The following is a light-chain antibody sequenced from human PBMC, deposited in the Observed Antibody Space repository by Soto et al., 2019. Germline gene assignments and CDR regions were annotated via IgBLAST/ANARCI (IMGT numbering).Light chain of an antibody. CDR1: QGISTY. J-gene: IGKJ1*01. CDR2: AAS. Sequence: IQLTQSPSSLPASVGDRVTITCRASQGISTYLAWYQQKPGKAPKLLIYAASTLQSGVPSRFSGSGSGTDFTLTISSLQPEDFATYYCQQLNNYPRTFGQGTKVEIK. CDR3: QQLNNYPRT. V-gene: IGKV1-9*01.